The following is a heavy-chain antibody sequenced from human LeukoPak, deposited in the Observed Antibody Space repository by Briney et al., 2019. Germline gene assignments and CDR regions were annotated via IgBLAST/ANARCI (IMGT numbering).Heavy chain of an antibody. D-gene: IGHD3-3*01. CDR2: IIPIFGTA. CDR1: GGTFSSYA. J-gene: IGHJ4*02. Sequence: SVKVSCKASGGTFSSYAISWVRQAPGQGREWMGRIIPIFGTAHYAQKFQGRVTITTDESTSTAYMELSSLRSEDTAVYYCARSGYDFWSGYYPANYWGQGTLVTVSS. V-gene: IGHV1-69*05. CDR3: ARSGYDFWSGYYPANY.